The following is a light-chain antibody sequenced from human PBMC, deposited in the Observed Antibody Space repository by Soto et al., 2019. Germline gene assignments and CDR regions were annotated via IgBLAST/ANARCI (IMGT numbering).Light chain of an antibody. J-gene: IGLJ2*01. CDR3: CSYAGSSLV. CDR2: DVN. CDR1: SGDVGGYNN. Sequence: QSALTQPASVSGSPGQSITISCTGTSGDVGGYNNVSWYQQHPGKAPKLIIFDVNKRPSGVPDRFSGSKSGNTASLTISGLQDEDEADYYCCSYAGSSLVFGGGTQLTVL. V-gene: IGLV2-11*01.